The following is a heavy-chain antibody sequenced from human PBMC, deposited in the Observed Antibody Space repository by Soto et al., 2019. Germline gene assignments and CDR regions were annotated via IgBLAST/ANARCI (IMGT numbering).Heavy chain of an antibody. D-gene: IGHD1-20*01. CDR1: GGALTSYP. Sequence: QVSLEQSGAAVQKPGSSVRVSCQASGGALTSYPIPRVRQAPEQGLEWMDVINPIVDTSNRAENFKTRLTLTADTSTKKVYMALTSLRSDDTAIYFCATYPRPYKWTDIWGRGTQLTVSS. J-gene: IGHJ4*02. CDR3: ATYPRPYKWTDI. CDR2: INPIVDTS. V-gene: IGHV1-69*06.